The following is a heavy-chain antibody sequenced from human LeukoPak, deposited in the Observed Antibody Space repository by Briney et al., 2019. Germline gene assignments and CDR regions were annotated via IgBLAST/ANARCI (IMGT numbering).Heavy chain of an antibody. CDR2: IYYSGST. V-gene: IGHV4-39*01. J-gene: IGHJ3*02. D-gene: IGHD6-19*01. Sequence: PSETLSLTCTVSGGSISSSSYSWGWIRQPPGKGLEWIGSIYYSGSTYYNPSLKSRVTISVDTSKNQFSLKLSSVTAADTAVYYCARGGAVNALDIWDQGTRVTVSS. CDR3: ARGGAVNALDI. CDR1: GGSISSSSYS.